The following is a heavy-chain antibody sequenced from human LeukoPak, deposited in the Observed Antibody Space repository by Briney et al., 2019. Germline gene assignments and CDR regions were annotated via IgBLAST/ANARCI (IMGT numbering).Heavy chain of an antibody. CDR1: GGSINNYY. V-gene: IGHV4-59*01. Sequence: PSETLSLTCTVSGGSINNYYWSWIRQPPGKGLEWIGYIYYRGSTNYNPSLKSRVSFSVDTSKNQFSLKLNSVTAADTAVYYCARGGDYGDLRYFDYWGQGTLVTVSS. D-gene: IGHD4-17*01. CDR2: IYYRGST. J-gene: IGHJ4*02. CDR3: ARGGDYGDLRYFDY.